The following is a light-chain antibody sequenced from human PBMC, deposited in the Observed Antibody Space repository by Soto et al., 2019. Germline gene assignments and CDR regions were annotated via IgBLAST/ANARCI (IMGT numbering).Light chain of an antibody. V-gene: IGKV1-5*01. CDR3: QQYNSYAT. CDR1: KSISRR. CDR2: EVS. J-gene: IGKJ1*01. Sequence: DIQMTQSPSTLSASVGDRVTITCRASKSISRRLAWYQQKPGKAPNLLIYEVSNLESGVPSRFSGGGAGTEFTLTISSLQPDDFATYYCQQYNSYATFGQGTKVDIK.